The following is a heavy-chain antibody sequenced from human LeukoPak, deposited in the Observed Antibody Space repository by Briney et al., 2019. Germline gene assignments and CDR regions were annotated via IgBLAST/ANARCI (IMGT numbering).Heavy chain of an antibody. CDR3: ARRTYGGNRRSPSFDP. Sequence: PSETLSLTCTVSGGSINSGGYYWSWIRQHPGKGLEWIGYIYYNGATYYKPSLQSQVTISLDTSKNQFSLRLSSATAADTAVYYCARRTYGGNRRSPSFDPWGQGTLVTVSS. D-gene: IGHD4-23*01. CDR1: GGSINSGGYY. J-gene: IGHJ5*02. CDR2: IYYNGAT. V-gene: IGHV4-31*01.